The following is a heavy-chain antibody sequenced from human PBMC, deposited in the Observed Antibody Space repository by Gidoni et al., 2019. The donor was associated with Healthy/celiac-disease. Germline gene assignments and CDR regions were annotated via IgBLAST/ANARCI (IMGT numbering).Heavy chain of an antibody. J-gene: IGHJ4*02. CDR1: VGPISSGGYY. Sequence: QVQLQESGPGLVKPSQTLSLTCTVSVGPISSGGYYWSWIRQHPGKGLEWIGYIYYSGSTYYNPSLKSRVTISVDTSKNQFSLKLSAVTAADTAVYYCARGGYGIVFFDYWGQGTLVTVSS. D-gene: IGHD2-8*01. CDR2: IYYSGST. V-gene: IGHV4-31*03. CDR3: ARGGYGIVFFDY.